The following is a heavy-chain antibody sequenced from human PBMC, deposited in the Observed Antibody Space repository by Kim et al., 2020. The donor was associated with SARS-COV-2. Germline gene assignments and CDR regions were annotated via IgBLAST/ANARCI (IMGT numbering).Heavy chain of an antibody. V-gene: IGHV4-59*01. CDR3: ARNPTITQGYGMDV. Sequence: YNPSLKSRVTISVDKSKNQFSLKLRSVTAADAAVYYCARNPTITQGYGMDVWGQGTTVIVSS. D-gene: IGHD3-9*01. J-gene: IGHJ6*02.